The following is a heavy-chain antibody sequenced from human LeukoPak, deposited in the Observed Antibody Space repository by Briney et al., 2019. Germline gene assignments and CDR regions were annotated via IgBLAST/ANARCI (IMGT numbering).Heavy chain of an antibody. D-gene: IGHD2-2*01. CDR1: GFTFSSYG. Sequence: PGGSLRLSCAASGFTFSSYGMHWVRQAPGKGLEWVAFIRYDGSNKYYADSVKGRFTISRDNSKNTLYLQMNSLRAEDTAVYYCANDPGYQLPDAKYYYYYYMDVWGKGTTVTVSS. CDR2: IRYDGSNK. J-gene: IGHJ6*03. CDR3: ANDPGYQLPDAKYYYYYYMDV. V-gene: IGHV3-30*02.